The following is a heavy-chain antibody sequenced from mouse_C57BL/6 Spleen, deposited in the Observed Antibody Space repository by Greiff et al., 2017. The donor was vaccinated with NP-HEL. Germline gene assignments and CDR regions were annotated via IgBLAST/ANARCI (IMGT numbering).Heavy chain of an antibody. V-gene: IGHV1-64*01. CDR2: IHPNSGST. D-gene: IGHD1-1*01. CDR3: ASFITTVVATGDYFDY. CDR1: GYTFTSYW. J-gene: IGHJ2*01. Sequence: QVHVKQPGAELVKPGASVKLSCKASGYTFTSYWMHWVKQRPGQGLEWIGMIHPNSGSTNYNEKFKSKATLTVDKSSSTAYMQLSSLTSEDSAVYYCASFITTVVATGDYFDYWGQGTTLTVSS.